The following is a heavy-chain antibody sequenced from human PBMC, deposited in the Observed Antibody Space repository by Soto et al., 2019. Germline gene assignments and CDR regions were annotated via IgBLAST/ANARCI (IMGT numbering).Heavy chain of an antibody. CDR2: IAYTGIT. J-gene: IGHJ4*02. CDR3: PRERFSGYEALDY. CDR1: GGPIRSYY. Sequence: QVHLQESGPGLLKPSETLSLTCSVSGGPIRSYYLSWVRQAPGKGLEWIAYIAYTGITGYNPSLRSRVTISGDTSKSVFSLKMTSVTAADTAVYYWPRERFSGYEALDYWGQGILVTVSS. D-gene: IGHD5-12*01. V-gene: IGHV4-59*01.